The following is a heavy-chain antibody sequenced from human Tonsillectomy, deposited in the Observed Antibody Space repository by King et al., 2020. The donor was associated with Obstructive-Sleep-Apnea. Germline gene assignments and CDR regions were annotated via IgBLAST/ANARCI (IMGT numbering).Heavy chain of an antibody. CDR1: GYALTELS. CDR2: FDPEDDET. CDR3: AILPVDAFDI. Sequence: QLVQSGAELKKPGASVKVSCKVSGYALTELSMHWVRQAPGKGLEWMGGFDPEDDETTYAQKFQDRVTMTEDTSTDTAYMKLSSLRSEDTAVYYCAILPVDAFDIWGQGTMVTVSS. J-gene: IGHJ3*02. V-gene: IGHV1-24*01.